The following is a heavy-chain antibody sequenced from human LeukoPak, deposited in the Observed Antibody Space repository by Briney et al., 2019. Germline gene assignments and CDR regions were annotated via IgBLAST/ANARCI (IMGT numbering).Heavy chain of an antibody. J-gene: IGHJ6*02. CDR1: GGSISSYY. D-gene: IGHD3-22*01. CDR3: ARQYYYDSSGYLFYYYGMDV. CDR2: IYYSGST. Sequence: SETLSLTCTVSGGSISSYYWSWIRQPPGKGLEWIGYIYYSGSTNYNPSLKSRVTISVDTSKNQFSLKLSSVTAADMAVYYCARQYYYDSSGYLFYYYGMDVWGQGTTVTVSS. V-gene: IGHV4-59*08.